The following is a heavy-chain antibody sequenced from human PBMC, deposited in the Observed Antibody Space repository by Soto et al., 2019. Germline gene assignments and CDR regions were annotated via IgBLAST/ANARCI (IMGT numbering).Heavy chain of an antibody. J-gene: IGHJ6*02. Sequence: RGESLKISCKGSGYTFTDYWIGWVRQLPGKGLEWMGIIYPGDSDTRYSPSFQGHVTITVDKSTSTAYLQWHTLKASDTAMYYCARHISTFRYYYYAMDVWGQGTKVTVYS. D-gene: IGHD2-2*01. V-gene: IGHV5-51*01. CDR2: IYPGDSDT. CDR3: ARHISTFRYYYYAMDV. CDR1: GYTFTDYW.